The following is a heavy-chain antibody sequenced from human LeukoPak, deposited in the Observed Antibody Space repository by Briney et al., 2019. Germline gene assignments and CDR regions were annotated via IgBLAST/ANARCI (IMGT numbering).Heavy chain of an antibody. CDR1: GYTFTSYY. D-gene: IGHD4-11*01. CDR2: INPRGGST. V-gene: IGHV1-46*03. CDR3: ARETTVTNWFDP. Sequence: ASVKVSCKASGYTFTSYYMHWVRQAPGQGLEWMGIINPRGGSTSYAQKFQGRVTMTRHTSTSTVYMELSSLRSEDTAVYYCARETTVTNWFDPWGQGTLVTVSS. J-gene: IGHJ5*02.